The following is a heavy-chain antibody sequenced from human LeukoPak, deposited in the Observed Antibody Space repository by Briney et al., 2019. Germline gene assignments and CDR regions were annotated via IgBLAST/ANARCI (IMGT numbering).Heavy chain of an antibody. CDR3: AKGVWFGEPYELYYFDY. J-gene: IGHJ4*02. CDR2: IRYDGSNK. V-gene: IGHV3-30*02. CDR1: GFTFSSYG. D-gene: IGHD3-10*01. Sequence: PGGSLRLSCAASGFTFSSYGMHWVRQAPGKGLEWVVFIRYDGSNKYYADSVKGRFTISRDNSKNTLYLQMNSLRAEDTAVYYCAKGVWFGEPYELYYFDYWGQGTLVTVSS.